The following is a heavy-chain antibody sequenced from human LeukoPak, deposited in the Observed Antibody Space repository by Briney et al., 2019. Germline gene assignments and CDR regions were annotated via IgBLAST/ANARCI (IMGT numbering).Heavy chain of an antibody. J-gene: IGHJ4*02. CDR1: GYTFTGYY. CDR3: ARDLLSSSWVNFDY. V-gene: IGHV1-2*02. CDR2: INPNSGGT. Sequence: ASVKVSCKASGYTFTGYYMHWVRQAPGQGLEWMGWINPNSGGTNYAQKFQGRVTMTRDMSTSTVYMELSSLRSEDTAVYYCARDLLSSSWVNFDYWGQGTLVTVSS. D-gene: IGHD6-13*01.